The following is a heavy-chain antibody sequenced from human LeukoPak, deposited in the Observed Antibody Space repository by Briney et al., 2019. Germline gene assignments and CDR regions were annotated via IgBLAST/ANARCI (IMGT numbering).Heavy chain of an antibody. D-gene: IGHD6-13*01. V-gene: IGHV5-10-1*01. Sequence: PGESLKISCQGSGYSFTSYWISWVRQMPGKGLEWMGRIDPSDSYTNYSPSFQGHVTISADKSISTAYLQWSSLKASDTAMYYCASIAAAADDAFDIWGQGTMVTVSS. CDR1: GYSFTSYW. J-gene: IGHJ3*02. CDR3: ASIAAAADDAFDI. CDR2: IDPSDSYT.